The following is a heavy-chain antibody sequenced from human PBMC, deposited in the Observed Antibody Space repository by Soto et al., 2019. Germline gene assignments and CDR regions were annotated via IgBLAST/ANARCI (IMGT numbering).Heavy chain of an antibody. J-gene: IGHJ4*02. D-gene: IGHD3-10*01. V-gene: IGHV4-59*01. CDR2: IYYSGST. CDR3: ARGRFIYGSGSYYLYFDY. CDR1: GGSISSYY. Sequence: QVQLQESGPGLVKPSETLSLTCTVSGGSISSYYWSWIRQPPGKGLEWIGYIYYSGSTNYNPSLKSRVTISVDTSKTQFSLKLSSVTAADTAVYYCARGRFIYGSGSYYLYFDYWGQGTLVTVSS.